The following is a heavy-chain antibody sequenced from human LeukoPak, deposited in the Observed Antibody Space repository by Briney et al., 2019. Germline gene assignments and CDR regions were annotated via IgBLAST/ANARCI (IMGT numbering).Heavy chain of an antibody. D-gene: IGHD5-12*01. CDR2: IKQDGSEK. CDR3: ARAQVVAGDSFDI. V-gene: IGHV3-7*01. J-gene: IGHJ3*02. Sequence: GGSLTLSCAVSGFTFSSYWMSWVRQAPGKGLEWVGNIKQDGSEKYYVDSVKGRFTISRDNAKNSVYLQMNSVRAEDTAVYYWARAQVVAGDSFDIWGQGTMVTVSS. CDR1: GFTFSSYW.